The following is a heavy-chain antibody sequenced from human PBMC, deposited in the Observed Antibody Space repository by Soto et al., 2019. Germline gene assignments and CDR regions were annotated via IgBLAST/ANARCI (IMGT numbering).Heavy chain of an antibody. D-gene: IGHD3-10*01. CDR3: ARDIRGFGELFPGHYGMDV. J-gene: IGHJ6*02. CDR2: IIPIFGTA. Sequence: SVKVSCKASGGTFSSHAISWVRQAPGQGLEWMGGIIPIFGTANYAQKFQGRVTITADESTSTAYMELSSLRSEDTAVYYCARDIRGFGELFPGHYGMDVWGRGTTVTVSS. CDR1: GGTFSSHA. V-gene: IGHV1-69*13.